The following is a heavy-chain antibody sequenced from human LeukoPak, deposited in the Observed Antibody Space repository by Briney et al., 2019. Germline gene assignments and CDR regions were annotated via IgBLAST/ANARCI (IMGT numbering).Heavy chain of an antibody. CDR3: ARALPHRRLMDTTMEQHWFDP. Sequence: ASVKVSCKTSGYTFTSYGISWVRQAPGQGLEWMGWISAYNGNTNYAQKFQGRVTMTRDMSTSTVYMELSSLRSEDTAVYYCARALPHRRLMDTTMEQHWFDPWGQGTLVTVSS. CDR2: ISAYNGNT. CDR1: GYTFTSYG. J-gene: IGHJ5*02. D-gene: IGHD5-18*01. V-gene: IGHV1-18*01.